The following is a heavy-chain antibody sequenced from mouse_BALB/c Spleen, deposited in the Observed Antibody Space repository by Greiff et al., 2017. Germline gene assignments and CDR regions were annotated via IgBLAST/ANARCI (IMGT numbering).Heavy chain of an antibody. CDR1: GFTFSSYA. D-gene: IGHD2-2*01. V-gene: IGHV5-6-5*01. CDR3: ARDYGYDYYYAMDY. CDR2: ISSGGST. J-gene: IGHJ4*01. Sequence: EVMLVESGGGLVKPGGPLKLSCAASGFTFSSYAMSWVRQTPEKRLEWVASISSGGSTYYPDSVKGRFTISRDNARNILYLQMSSLRSEDTAMYYCARDYGYDYYYAMDYWGQGTSVTVSS.